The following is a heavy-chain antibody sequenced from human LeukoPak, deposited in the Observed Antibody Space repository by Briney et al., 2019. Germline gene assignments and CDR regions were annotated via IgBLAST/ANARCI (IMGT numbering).Heavy chain of an antibody. CDR3: ARRDIVVIVSASDY. V-gene: IGHV3-23*01. D-gene: IGHD2-15*01. CDR2: ITASGDRT. CDR1: GFIFSDYV. Sequence: GGSLRLSCTASGFIFSDYVMIWVRQAPGKGLEGVSGITASGDRTYYGDSVKGRFTVSRDNSKNTGYLQMNSLRVDDTAVYYCARRDIVVIVSASDYWGQGTLVTVSS. J-gene: IGHJ4*02.